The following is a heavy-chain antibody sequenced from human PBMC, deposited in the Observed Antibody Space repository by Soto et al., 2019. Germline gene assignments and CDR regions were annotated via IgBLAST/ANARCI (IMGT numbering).Heavy chain of an antibody. Sequence: QVQLQQWGAGLLKPSETLSLTCAVYGGSFSGYYWTWIRQSPEKGLEWIGEGNHSGTTYYNPSLKTRVTTSVHTPKNQFSLKMSSVTAADTAVYYCARGIGYCSSINCYSSRRLRFDSWGQGTLVTVSS. CDR3: ARGIGYCSSINCYSSRRLRFDS. CDR1: GGSFSGYY. D-gene: IGHD2-2*01. V-gene: IGHV4-34*01. J-gene: IGHJ4*02. CDR2: GNHSGTT.